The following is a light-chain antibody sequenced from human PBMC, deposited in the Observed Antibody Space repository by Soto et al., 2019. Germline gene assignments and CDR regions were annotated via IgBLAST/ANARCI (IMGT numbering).Light chain of an antibody. J-gene: IGKJ1*01. CDR1: QSVSSN. CDR2: DAS. Sequence: EIVLTQSPATLSLSPGERATLSCRASQSVSSNLAWYQQKPGQAPRLLIYDASSRATGIPARFSGSGSGTDFTLTITRLEPEDFAVYYCQQYGSSGTFGQGTKVDI. V-gene: IGKV3-20*01. CDR3: QQYGSSGT.